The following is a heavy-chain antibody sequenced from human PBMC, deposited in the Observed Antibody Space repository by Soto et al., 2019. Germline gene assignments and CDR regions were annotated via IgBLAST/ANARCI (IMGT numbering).Heavy chain of an antibody. CDR1: GFTFSIYW. Sequence: GGSLRLSCAASGFTFSIYWMHWVRRAPGKGLVWVSHINDDGSSTTYADSVKGRVTVSRDNFKNTLYLQMDSLRAEDTAIYYCARDPGQDEAIDYWGQGALVTVSS. J-gene: IGHJ4*02. CDR2: INDDGSST. V-gene: IGHV3-74*01. CDR3: ARDPGQDEAIDY.